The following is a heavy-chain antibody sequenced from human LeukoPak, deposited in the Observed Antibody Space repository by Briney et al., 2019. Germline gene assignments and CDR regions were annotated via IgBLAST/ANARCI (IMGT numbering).Heavy chain of an antibody. CDR1: GGSISSYY. CDR3: ARAAGIAAAGKTRYYYYGMDV. Sequence: PSETLSLTCTVSGGSISSYYWSWIRQPPGKGLEWIGDIYYSGSINYNTALKSRVTISVDTSKNQFSLKLSSVTAADTAVYYCARAAGIAAAGKTRYYYYGMDVWGQGTTVTVSS. CDR2: IYYSGSI. J-gene: IGHJ6*02. D-gene: IGHD6-13*01. V-gene: IGHV4-59*01.